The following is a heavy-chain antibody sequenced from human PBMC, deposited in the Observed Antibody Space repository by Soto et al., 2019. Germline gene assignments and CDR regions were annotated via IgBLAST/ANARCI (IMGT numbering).Heavy chain of an antibody. Sequence: PGGSLRLSCAASGFSFSSQNMNWVRQTPGKGLEWISAISGSGGSTYYADSVKGRFTISRDNSKNTLYLQMNSLRAEDTAVYYCAKAHSSGWYEKHWGQGTLVTVSS. CDR3: AKAHSSGWYEKH. V-gene: IGHV3-23*01. CDR2: ISGSGGST. CDR1: GFSFSSQN. D-gene: IGHD6-19*01. J-gene: IGHJ1*01.